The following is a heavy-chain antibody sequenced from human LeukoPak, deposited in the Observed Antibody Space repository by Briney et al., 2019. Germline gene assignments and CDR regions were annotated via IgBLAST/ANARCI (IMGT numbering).Heavy chain of an antibody. J-gene: IGHJ6*03. CDR2: IFYSGRA. D-gene: IGHD3-3*01. Sequence: SETLSLTCTISGGSMRNENYDWGWIRQSPGTGVEWVGTIFYSGRAYYNPSLQSRVTMSVQTSNNQLSLKLSSVTAADTAVYYCARHFHYDFWSGYYRQEGQNRDHYYYMDVWGKGTTVTVSS. V-gene: IGHV4-39*01. CDR1: GGSMRNENYD. CDR3: ARHFHYDFWSGYYRQEGQNRDHYYYMDV.